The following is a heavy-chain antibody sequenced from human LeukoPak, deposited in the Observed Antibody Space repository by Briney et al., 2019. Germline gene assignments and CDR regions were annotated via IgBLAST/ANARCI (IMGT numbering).Heavy chain of an antibody. V-gene: IGHV3-74*01. CDR3: ARSKFRALPPRGQGASAL. D-gene: IGHD3-10*01. J-gene: IGHJ3*01. CDR1: GFPFSSYW. CDR2: INSDGSST. Sequence: GGSLSLSCAASGFPFSSYWMHWVRQAPGKGLVGVSRINSDGSSTSYADSVKGRFTISRDNSKNTLSLQRNSLRAEDTAVYYSARSKFRALPPRGQGASALWGQGTMVTVSS.